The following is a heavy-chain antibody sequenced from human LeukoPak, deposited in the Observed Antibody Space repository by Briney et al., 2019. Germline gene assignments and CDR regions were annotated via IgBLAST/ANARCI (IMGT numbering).Heavy chain of an antibody. CDR1: GFTFSRDA. CDR3: ARAAYCSGGSCYEDY. CDR2: ISGNGGTT. Sequence: GGSLRLSCAASGFTFSRDAMNWVRQAPGKGLEWDSIISGNGGTTNYADAVKGRFTISRDNSKNTLYLQINSLRVEDTAFYYCARAAYCSGGSCYEDYWGQGTLVTVSS. D-gene: IGHD2-15*01. J-gene: IGHJ4*02. V-gene: IGHV3-23*01.